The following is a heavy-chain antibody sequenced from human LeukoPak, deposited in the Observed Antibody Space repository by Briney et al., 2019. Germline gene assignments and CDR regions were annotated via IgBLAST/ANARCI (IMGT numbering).Heavy chain of an antibody. CDR3: ARDQGYCGGDCYSPNFDY. D-gene: IGHD2-21*02. CDR1: GGTFSSYA. CDR2: IVPILGIA. Sequence: SVKVSCKASGGTFSSYAISWVRQAPGQGLEWMGRIVPILGIANYAQKFQGRVTITADKSTSTAYMELSSLRSEDTAVYYCARDQGYCGGDCYSPNFDYWGQGTLVTVSS. J-gene: IGHJ4*02. V-gene: IGHV1-69*04.